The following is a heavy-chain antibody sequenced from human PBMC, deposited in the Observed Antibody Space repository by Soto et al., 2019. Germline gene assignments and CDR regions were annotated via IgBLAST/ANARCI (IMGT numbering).Heavy chain of an antibody. V-gene: IGHV1-46*01. CDR3: ARGDSNGWQFDS. Sequence: ASVKVSCKASGYTFTTYQIHWVRQAPGQGLEWMGTINPSGGSTSYAQRFQGRVTMTRDTSTSTVYVDLNSLRSEDTALYYCARGDSNGWQFDSWGQGTLVTVSS. CDR2: INPSGGST. J-gene: IGHJ4*02. D-gene: IGHD6-19*01. CDR1: GYTFTTYQ.